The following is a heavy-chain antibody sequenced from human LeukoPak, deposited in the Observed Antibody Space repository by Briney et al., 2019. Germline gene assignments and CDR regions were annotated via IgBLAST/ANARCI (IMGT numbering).Heavy chain of an antibody. D-gene: IGHD2-2*01. CDR1: GGSISSSSYY. CDR3: ARIIVVPAASYYYYGMDV. V-gene: IGHV4-39*01. Sequence: SETLSLTRTVSGGSISSSSYYWGWIRQPPGKGLEWIGRIYYSGSTYYNPSLKSRVTISVDTSKNQFSLKLSSVTAADTAVYYCARIIVVPAASYYYYGMDVWGQGTTVTVSS. J-gene: IGHJ6*02. CDR2: IYYSGST.